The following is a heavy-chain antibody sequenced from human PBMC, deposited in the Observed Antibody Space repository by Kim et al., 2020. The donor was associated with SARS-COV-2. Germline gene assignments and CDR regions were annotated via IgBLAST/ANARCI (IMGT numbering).Heavy chain of an antibody. CDR3: AKEAAGTRFWYYYMDV. J-gene: IGHJ6*03. Sequence: SVQGRFPISRDKSKNTLYLQMNSLRSEDTAVYYCAKEAAGTRFWYYYMDVWGKGTTVTVSS. D-gene: IGHD6-19*01. V-gene: IGHV3-23*01.